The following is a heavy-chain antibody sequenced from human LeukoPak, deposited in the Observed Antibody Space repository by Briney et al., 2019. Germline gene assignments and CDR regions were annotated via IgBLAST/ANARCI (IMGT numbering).Heavy chain of an antibody. V-gene: IGHV3-53*01. D-gene: IGHD5-24*01. Sequence: GGSLRLSCTASEFTVSRNYMLWVRQAPGRGLEWVSLIFSNGDTHYADSVKGRFTISRDTSKNTVSLQMNSLRVEDTAMYYCTRDQMNYWGQGTLVTASS. CDR2: IFSNGDT. CDR3: TRDQMNY. J-gene: IGHJ4*02. CDR1: EFTVSRNY.